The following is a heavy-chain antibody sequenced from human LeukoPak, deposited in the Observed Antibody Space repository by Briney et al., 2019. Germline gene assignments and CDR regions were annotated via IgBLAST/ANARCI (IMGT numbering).Heavy chain of an antibody. CDR3: ARASQLLRYFDWLSSPYYYYYMDV. Sequence: GASVKVSCKASGYTFTSYAMNWVRQAPGQGLEWMGWINTNTGNPTYAQGFTGRFVFSLDTSVSTAYLQISSLKAEDTAVYYCARASQLLRYFDWLSSPYYYYYMDVWGKGTTVTVSS. V-gene: IGHV7-4-1*02. J-gene: IGHJ6*03. CDR1: GYTFTSYA. CDR2: INTNTGNP. D-gene: IGHD3-9*01.